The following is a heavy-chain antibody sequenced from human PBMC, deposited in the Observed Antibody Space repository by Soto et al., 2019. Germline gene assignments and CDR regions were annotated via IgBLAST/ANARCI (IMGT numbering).Heavy chain of an antibody. Sequence: EVQLVQSGAEVKKPGESLKISCQGSGYSLSSYWIGWVRQMPGKGLEWMAFIDPHSNTRYSPSFESQITISADKSISTAYLQWSSLKASDTAIYYCARRTYTSGWRHYFDYWGQGTLVTVSS. J-gene: IGHJ4*02. V-gene: IGHV5-51*01. CDR2: IDPHSNT. CDR3: ARRTYTSGWRHYFDY. D-gene: IGHD6-19*01. CDR1: GYSLSSYW.